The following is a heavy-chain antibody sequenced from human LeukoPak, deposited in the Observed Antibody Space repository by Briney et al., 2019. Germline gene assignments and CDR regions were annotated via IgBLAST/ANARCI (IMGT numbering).Heavy chain of an antibody. CDR2: ISYSGNS. D-gene: IGHD5-18*01. CDR3: ARGFGYSFGYIGY. J-gene: IGHJ4*02. CDR1: GGPIHTYY. V-gene: IGHV4-59*01. Sequence: PSETLSLTCTVSGGPIHTYYWNWIRQPPGKGLEWIAYISYSGNSNYNPSLKSPVSISVDTSKNQFSLKLSSVTAADTAVYYCARGFGYSFGYIGYWGQGTLVTVSS.